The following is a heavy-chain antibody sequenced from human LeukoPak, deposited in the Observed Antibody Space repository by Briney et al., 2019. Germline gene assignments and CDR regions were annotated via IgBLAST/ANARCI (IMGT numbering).Heavy chain of an antibody. D-gene: IGHD2-2*03. Sequence: SETLSLTCTVSDGSISTYYWSWIRQPPGKGLEWIGYIYYSGSTNYNPSLRSRVTISVDTSKNQFSLKLSSVTAADTAVYYCARDGGPAGRWRLYYWGQGTLVTVSS. V-gene: IGHV4-59*01. J-gene: IGHJ4*02. CDR1: DGSISTYY. CDR2: IYYSGST. CDR3: ARDGGPAGRWRLYY.